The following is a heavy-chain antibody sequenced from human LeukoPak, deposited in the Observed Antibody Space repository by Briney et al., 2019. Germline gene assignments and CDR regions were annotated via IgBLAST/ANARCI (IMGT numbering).Heavy chain of an antibody. CDR2: IYYSGST. CDR3: ARDIDYDSSGLKSLGMDV. V-gene: IGHV4-31*03. J-gene: IGHJ6*02. Sequence: SETLSLTCTVSGGSISSGGYYWSWIRQHPGKGLEWIGYIYYSGSTYYNPSLKSRVTITVDTSKNQFSLKLSSVTAADTAVYYCARDIDYDSSGLKSLGMDVWGQGTTVTVSS. D-gene: IGHD3-22*01. CDR1: GGSISSGGYY.